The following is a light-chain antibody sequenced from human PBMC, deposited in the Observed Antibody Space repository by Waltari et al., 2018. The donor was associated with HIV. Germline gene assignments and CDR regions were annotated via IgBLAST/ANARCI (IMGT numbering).Light chain of an antibody. J-gene: IGLJ2*01. CDR1: SSYVGAYNY. CDR2: EVN. V-gene: IGLV2-14*01. Sequence: QSALTQPASVSGSPGQSIAISCTGTSSYVGAYNYVSWYHQHPGKAPKLQVYEVNNRPSGVSNRFSGSKSGNTASLTISGLQAEDEADYYRNSYTTSGTVVFGGGTKLTVL. CDR3: NSYTTSGTVV.